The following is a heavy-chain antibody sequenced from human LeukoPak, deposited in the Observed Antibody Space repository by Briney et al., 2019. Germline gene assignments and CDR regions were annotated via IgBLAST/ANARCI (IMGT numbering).Heavy chain of an antibody. CDR3: AKNLHYYDSSGIDY. CDR2: ISWNSGSI. V-gene: IGHV3-9*01. Sequence: GGSLRLSCAASGFTFDDYAMPWVRQAPGKGLEWVSGISWNSGSIGYADSVKGRFTISRDNAKNSLYLQMNSLRAEDTALYYCAKNLHYYDSSGIDYWGQGTLVTVSS. J-gene: IGHJ4*02. D-gene: IGHD3-22*01. CDR1: GFTFDDYA.